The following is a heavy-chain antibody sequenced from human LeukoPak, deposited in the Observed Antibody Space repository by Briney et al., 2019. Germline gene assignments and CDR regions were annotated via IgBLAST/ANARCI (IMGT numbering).Heavy chain of an antibody. D-gene: IGHD1-26*01. J-gene: IGHJ4*02. CDR1: GYSITSGYY. CDR2: ISGSGGST. Sequence: PSETLSLTCIVSGYSITSGYYWGWIRQPPGKGLEWVSAISGSGGSTYYADSVKGRFTISRDNSKNTLYLQMNSLRAEDTAVYYCAKVGGSYLLFDYWGQGTLVTVSS. CDR3: AKVGGSYLLFDY. V-gene: IGHV3-23*01.